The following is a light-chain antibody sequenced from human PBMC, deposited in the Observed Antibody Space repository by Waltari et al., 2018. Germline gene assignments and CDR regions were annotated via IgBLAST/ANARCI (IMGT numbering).Light chain of an antibody. J-gene: IGKJ1*01. CDR3: QQTNSFPWT. Sequence: DIQMIQSPSPVSASVGDTVTLTFRTSQSISNWVAWYQQKPGKAPNLLIYGASSLQSGVPPRFSGSGSGTDFTLTISGLQPEDFAKYFCQQTNSFPWTFGQGTKVEVK. CDR2: GAS. V-gene: IGKV1-12*01. CDR1: QSISNW.